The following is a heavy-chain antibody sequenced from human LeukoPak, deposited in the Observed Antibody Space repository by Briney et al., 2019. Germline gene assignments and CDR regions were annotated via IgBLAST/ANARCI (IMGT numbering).Heavy chain of an antibody. J-gene: IGHJ3*02. D-gene: IGHD4-17*01. CDR2: IPYIGST. V-gene: IGHV4-59*11. CDR1: ADSFSSHY. CDR3: ARDLVTVTKGFDI. Sequence: SETLSLTCAVSADSFSSHYWTWIRQPPGKGLEWIGYIPYIGSTNYNPSLKSRVTISIDTSKNQFSLKLTSVTAADTAVYYCARDLVTVTKGFDIWGQGTMVSVSS.